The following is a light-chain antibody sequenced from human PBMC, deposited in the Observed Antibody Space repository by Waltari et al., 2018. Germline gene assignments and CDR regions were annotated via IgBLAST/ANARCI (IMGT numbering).Light chain of an antibody. CDR1: SSDGGGSNY. V-gene: IGLV2-11*01. Sequence: QSALTQPRSVSGSPGQSATISCTGTSSDGGGSNYVPWYQQHPGKAPKLMIYDVSKRPSGVPDRFSGSKSGNTASLTISGLQAEDEADYYCCSYAGSYRGVFGGGTKLTVL. CDR2: DVS. CDR3: CSYAGSYRGV. J-gene: IGLJ2*01.